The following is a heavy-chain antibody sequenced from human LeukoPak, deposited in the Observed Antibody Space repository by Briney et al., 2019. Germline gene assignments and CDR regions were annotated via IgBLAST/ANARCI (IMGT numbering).Heavy chain of an antibody. J-gene: IGHJ4*02. Sequence: GGSLRLSCTASGFTFGDYAMSWVRQAPGKGPEWVGFIRGKAYGGTTEYAASVKGRFTISRDDSKSIAYLQMNSLKTEDTAVYYCTRLSCSGGSCYWFDYWGQGTLVTVSS. CDR3: TRLSCSGGSCYWFDY. V-gene: IGHV3-49*04. D-gene: IGHD2-15*01. CDR2: IRGKAYGGTT. CDR1: GFTFGDYA.